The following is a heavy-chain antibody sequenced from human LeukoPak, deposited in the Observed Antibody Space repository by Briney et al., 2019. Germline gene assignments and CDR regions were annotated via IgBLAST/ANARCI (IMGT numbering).Heavy chain of an antibody. CDR1: GYTFTVYY. Sequence: ASVTVSFTASGYTFTVYYMHWVRQAPGQGLEWMGWINPNSGGTNYAQKFQGRVTMTRDTSISTAYMELSRLRSDDTAVYYCARERGKNIVVVPAAPYFDPWGQGTLVTVSS. J-gene: IGHJ5*02. CDR2: INPNSGGT. CDR3: ARERGKNIVVVPAAPYFDP. V-gene: IGHV1-2*02. D-gene: IGHD2-2*01.